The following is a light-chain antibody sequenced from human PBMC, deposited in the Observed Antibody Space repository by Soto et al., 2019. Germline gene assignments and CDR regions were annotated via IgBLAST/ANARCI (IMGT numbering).Light chain of an antibody. CDR2: GAS. J-gene: IGKJ4*01. V-gene: IGKV3-15*01. CDR1: QRVSSN. CDR3: QQYNNWPPLT. Sequence: EIVMTQSPAILSVSPGERATLSCRASQRVSSNLAWYQQKPGQAPRLLIYGASTRATGIPARFSGSGSGTEFTLTISSRQSEDFAVYYCQQYNNWPPLTFGGGTKVEIK.